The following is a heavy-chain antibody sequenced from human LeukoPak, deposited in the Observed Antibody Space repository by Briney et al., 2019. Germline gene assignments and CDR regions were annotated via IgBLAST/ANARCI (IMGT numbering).Heavy chain of an antibody. CDR1: GFTFSSYW. V-gene: IGHV3-21*01. CDR2: ISSSSSYI. CDR3: ARHLSGVTGYTYGRGIDY. J-gene: IGHJ4*02. D-gene: IGHD5-18*01. Sequence: GGSLRLSCAASGFTFSSYWMHWVRQGPGKGLEWVSSISSSSSYIYYADSVKGRFTISRDNAKNSLYLQMNSLRAEDTAVYYCARHLSGVTGYTYGRGIDYWGQGTLVTVSS.